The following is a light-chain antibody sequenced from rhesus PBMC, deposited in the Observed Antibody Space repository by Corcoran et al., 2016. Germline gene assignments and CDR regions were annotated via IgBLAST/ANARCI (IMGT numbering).Light chain of an antibody. Sequence: DIQMTQSPSSLSASVGDTVTITCRERQGISSWLAWYQQKPGKDPKLLIYKASSLQSGVPSRFSGSGSGTAFTLPISSLQSEDFATYYCQQYSSRPPTFGQGTKVEIK. J-gene: IGKJ1*01. V-gene: IGKV1-22*01. CDR2: KAS. CDR1: QGISSW. CDR3: QQYSSRPPT.